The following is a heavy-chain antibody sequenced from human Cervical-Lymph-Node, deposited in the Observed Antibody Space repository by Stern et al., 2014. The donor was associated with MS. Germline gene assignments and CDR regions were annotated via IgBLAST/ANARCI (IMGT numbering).Heavy chain of an antibody. V-gene: IGHV4-34*01. CDR1: GGSFTGSFRGYY. J-gene: IGHJ5*02. Sequence: VQLQQWGAGLLQPSETLSLTCAVYGGSFTGSFRGYYWTWIRQSPGKGLEWIGEINHSGNTNYNPSLKSRVTISVDTSKKQFSLKLSSVTAADTAVYYCARAMVRGGIDPWGQGTLVTVSS. CDR2: INHSGNT. D-gene: IGHD3-10*01. CDR3: ARAMVRGGIDP.